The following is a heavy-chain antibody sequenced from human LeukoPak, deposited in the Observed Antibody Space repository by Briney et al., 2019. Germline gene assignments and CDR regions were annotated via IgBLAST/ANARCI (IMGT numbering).Heavy chain of an antibody. Sequence: ASVKVSCKASGYTFTSYDINWVRQATGQGLEWMGWMNPNSGDTGYAQKFQGRVTITRNTSIGTAYMELSSLRSEDSAVYYCARDYGGESGWFDPWGQGTLVTVSS. V-gene: IGHV1-8*03. J-gene: IGHJ5*02. D-gene: IGHD4-23*01. CDR2: MNPNSGDT. CDR3: ARDYGGESGWFDP. CDR1: GYTFTSYD.